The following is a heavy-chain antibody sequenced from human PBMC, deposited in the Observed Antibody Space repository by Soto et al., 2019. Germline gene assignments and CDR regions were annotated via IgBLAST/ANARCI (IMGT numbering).Heavy chain of an antibody. CDR3: AKGYCSSTSCYIYFDY. CDR2: ISGSGGST. J-gene: IGHJ4*02. D-gene: IGHD2-2*02. V-gene: IGHV3-23*01. CDR1: GFTFSSYA. Sequence: GSLRLSCAASGFTFSSYAMSWVRQAPGKGLEWVSAISGSGGSTYYADSVKGRFTISRDNSKNTLYLQMNSLRAEDTAVYYCAKGYCSSTSCYIYFDYWGQGTLVTVS.